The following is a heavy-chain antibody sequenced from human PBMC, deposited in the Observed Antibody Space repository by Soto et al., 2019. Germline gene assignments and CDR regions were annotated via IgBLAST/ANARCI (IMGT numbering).Heavy chain of an antibody. CDR1: GCNFTRYW. CDR2: IDPSDSYT. V-gene: IGHV5-10-1*01. Sequence: GAAVKISGKGCGCNFTRYWIRWVRQMPGKGLEWMGRIDPSDSYTNYSPSFQGHVTISADKSISTAYLQWSSLKASDTAMYYCARLAVAGVQHWGQGTLVTVS. D-gene: IGHD6-19*01. J-gene: IGHJ1*01. CDR3: ARLAVAGVQH.